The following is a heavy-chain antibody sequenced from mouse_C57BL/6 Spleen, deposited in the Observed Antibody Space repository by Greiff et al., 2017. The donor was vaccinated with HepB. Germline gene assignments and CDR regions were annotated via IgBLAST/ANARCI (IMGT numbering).Heavy chain of an antibody. CDR3: TRLYYYGGAMDY. V-gene: IGHV1-5*01. J-gene: IGHJ4*01. D-gene: IGHD1-1*01. CDR1: GYTFTSYW. CDR2: IYPGNSDT. Sequence: VQLQQSGTVLARPGASVKMSCKTSGYTFTSYWMHWVKQRPGQGLEWIGAIYPGNSDTSYNQKFKGKAKLTAVTSASTAYMELSSLTNEDSAVYYCTRLYYYGGAMDYWGQGTSVTVSS.